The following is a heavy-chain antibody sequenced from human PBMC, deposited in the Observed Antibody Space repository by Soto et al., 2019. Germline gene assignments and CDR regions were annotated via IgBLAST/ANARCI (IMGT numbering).Heavy chain of an antibody. V-gene: IGHV1-69*01. Sequence: QVPLVQSGAEVKKPGSSVKVSCKASGGTFTSYAVVWVRQAPGQGLEWMGGIVPILGTSKYAQRFQGRVSLTADGSWSTVYMESSSLRYDDTAIYYCARELERHNYYYGMDVWGQGTTVTVSS. D-gene: IGHD1-1*01. CDR1: GGTFTSYA. CDR2: IVPILGTS. CDR3: ARELERHNYYYGMDV. J-gene: IGHJ6*02.